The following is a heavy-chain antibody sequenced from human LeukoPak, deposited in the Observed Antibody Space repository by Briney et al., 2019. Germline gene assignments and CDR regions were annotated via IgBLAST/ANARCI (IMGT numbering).Heavy chain of an antibody. CDR1: GGSISSYY. D-gene: IGHD2-21*01. J-gene: IGHJ4*02. CDR2: IYTSGST. Sequence: PSETLSLTCTVSGGSISSYYWSWIRQPAGKGLEWIGRIYTSGSTNYNPSLKSRVTMSVDTSKNQFSLKLSSVTAADTAVYYCARDGRQYCGGDCYPAWGQGTLVTVSS. CDR3: ARDGRQYCGGDCYPA. V-gene: IGHV4-4*07.